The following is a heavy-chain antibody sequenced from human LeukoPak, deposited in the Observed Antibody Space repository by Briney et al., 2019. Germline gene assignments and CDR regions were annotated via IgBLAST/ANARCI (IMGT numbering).Heavy chain of an antibody. V-gene: IGHV4-30-4*08. CDR2: IYYSGST. CDR3: ARERNIFGVVIDVWFDP. D-gene: IGHD3-3*02. CDR1: GGSISSGDYY. Sequence: PSQTLSLTCTVSGGSISSGDYYWSWIRQPPGKGLEWIGYIYYSGSTYYNPSLKSRVTISVDTSKNQFSLKLSSVTAADTAVYYCARERNIFGVVIDVWFDPWGQGTLVTVSP. J-gene: IGHJ5*02.